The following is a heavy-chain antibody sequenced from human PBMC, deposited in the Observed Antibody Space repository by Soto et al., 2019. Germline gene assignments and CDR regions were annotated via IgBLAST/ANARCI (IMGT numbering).Heavy chain of an antibody. CDR3: ARDWRAAAGTIDY. CDR1: GFTFSSYS. Sequence: EVQLVESGGGLVKPGGSLRLYCAASGFTFSSYSMNWVRQAPGKGLEWVSSISSSSSYIYYADSVKGRFTISRDNAKNSLYLQMNSLSAEDTAVYYCARDWRAAAGTIDYWGQGTLVTVSS. J-gene: IGHJ4*02. D-gene: IGHD6-13*01. CDR2: ISSSSSYI. V-gene: IGHV3-21*01.